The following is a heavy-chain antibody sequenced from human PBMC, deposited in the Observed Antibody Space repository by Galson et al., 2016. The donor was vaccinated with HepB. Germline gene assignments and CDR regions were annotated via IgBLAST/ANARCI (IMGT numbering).Heavy chain of an antibody. J-gene: IGHJ6*02. CDR3: ARSLTGRPTYGWGV. CDR1: GYTFTSFD. D-gene: IGHD6-6*01. V-gene: IGHV1-8*01. Sequence: SVKVSCKASGYTFTSFDINWVRQATGQGLEWMGWMNPDSGYTGYAQKFQGRVTMTRNTSISTAYMELSSLRSEDTAVYYCARSLTGRPTYGWGVWGQGTTVTVSS. CDR2: MNPDSGYT.